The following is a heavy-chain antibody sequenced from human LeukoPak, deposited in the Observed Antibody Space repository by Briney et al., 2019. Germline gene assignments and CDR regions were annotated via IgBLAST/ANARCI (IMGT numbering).Heavy chain of an antibody. J-gene: IGHJ5*02. Sequence: SQTLSLTCTVSGRSISSGSYYWSWIRQPAGKGLELIGRIYTSGSTNYNPSLKSRVNISVDTSKNQFSLKLSSVTAADTAVYYCARVGYSPLGWFDPWGQGTLVTVSS. V-gene: IGHV4-61*02. D-gene: IGHD5-18*01. CDR1: GRSISSGSYY. CDR2: IYTSGST. CDR3: ARVGYSPLGWFDP.